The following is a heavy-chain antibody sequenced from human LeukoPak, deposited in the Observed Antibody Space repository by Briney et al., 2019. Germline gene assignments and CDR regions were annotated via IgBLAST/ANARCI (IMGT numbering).Heavy chain of an antibody. D-gene: IGHD3-10*01. V-gene: IGHV3-21*01. Sequence: PGGSLRLSCAASGFTFSSYSMNWVRQAPGKGLEWVSSISSSSSYIYYADSVKGRFTISRDNAKNSLYLQMNSLRAEDTAVYYCARGDSRITMVRGVPNNWFDPWGQGTLVTVSS. CDR3: ARGDSRITMVRGVPNNWFDP. J-gene: IGHJ5*02. CDR2: ISSSSSYI. CDR1: GFTFSSYS.